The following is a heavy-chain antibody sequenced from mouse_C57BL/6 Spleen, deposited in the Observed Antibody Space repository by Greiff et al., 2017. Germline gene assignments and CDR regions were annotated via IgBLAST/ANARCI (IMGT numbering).Heavy chain of an antibody. CDR3: ARDQYDGSFAY. CDR2: INYDGSST. Sequence: EVMLVESEGGLVQPGSSMKLSCTASGFTFSDYYMAWVRQVPEKGLEWVANINYDGSSTYYLDSLKSRFIISRDNAKNILYLQMSSLKSEDTATYYCARDQYDGSFAYWGQGTLVTVSA. D-gene: IGHD2-3*01. V-gene: IGHV5-16*01. J-gene: IGHJ3*01. CDR1: GFTFSDYY.